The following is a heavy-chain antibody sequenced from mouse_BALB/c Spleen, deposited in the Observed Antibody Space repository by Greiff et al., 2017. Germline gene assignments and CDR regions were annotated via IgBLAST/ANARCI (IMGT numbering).Heavy chain of an antibody. Sequence: VKLQESGPGLVAPSQSLSITCTVSGFSLTSYGVHWVRQPPGKGLEWLGVIWAGGSTNYNSALMSRLSISKDNSKSQVFLKMNSLQTDDTAMYYCARGDYDEAWFAYWGQGTLVTVSA. CDR1: GFSLTSYG. D-gene: IGHD2-4*01. CDR3: ARGDYDEAWFAY. V-gene: IGHV2-9*02. CDR2: IWAGGST. J-gene: IGHJ3*01.